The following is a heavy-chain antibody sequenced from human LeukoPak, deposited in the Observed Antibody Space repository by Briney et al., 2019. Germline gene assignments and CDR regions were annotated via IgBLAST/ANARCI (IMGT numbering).Heavy chain of an antibody. V-gene: IGHV1-69*04. CDR3: ATPVVPAAPTAFDI. CDR1: GGTFSSYA. Sequence: SVKVSCKASGGTFSSYAISWGRQAPGQGLEWMGRIIPILGIANYAKKFQGRVTITADKSTSTAYMELSSLRSEDTAVYYCATPVVPAAPTAFDIWGQGTMVTVSS. D-gene: IGHD2-2*01. CDR2: IIPILGIA. J-gene: IGHJ3*02.